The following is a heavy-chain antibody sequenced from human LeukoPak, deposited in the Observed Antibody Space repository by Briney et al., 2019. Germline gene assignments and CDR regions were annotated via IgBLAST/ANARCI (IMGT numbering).Heavy chain of an antibody. V-gene: IGHV4-39*01. CDR2: IYYSGRT. J-gene: IGHJ1*01. CDR1: GDSVSRSDSY. Sequence: SETLSLTCSVSGDSVSRSDSYWDWIRQPPGKGLEWIGTIYYSGRTYYNPSPKSRVTMSVAPSNNQFSLNLRSVTAADTALYYCARRRYYDGSGYLEWGQGTLLSVSS. D-gene: IGHD3-22*01. CDR3: ARRRYYDGSGYLE.